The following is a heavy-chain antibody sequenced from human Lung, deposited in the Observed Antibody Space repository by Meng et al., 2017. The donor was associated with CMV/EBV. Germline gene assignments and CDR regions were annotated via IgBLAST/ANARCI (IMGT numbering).Heavy chain of an antibody. Sequence: SQXXSLTCAISGDSVSANNAAWNWFRQSPSRGLEWLGRAYYRSKWYTDYAVSVKRRTTINPDTSKNQFSLQLTSVTPEDTAVYYCARGYDNSLDYWGQGTLDTVSS. CDR1: GDSVSANNAA. D-gene: IGHD3-22*01. CDR2: AYYRSKWYT. CDR3: ARGYDNSLDY. V-gene: IGHV6-1*01. J-gene: IGHJ4*02.